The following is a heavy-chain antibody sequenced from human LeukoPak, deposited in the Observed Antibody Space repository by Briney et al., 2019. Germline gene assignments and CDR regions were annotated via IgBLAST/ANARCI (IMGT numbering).Heavy chain of an antibody. D-gene: IGHD2-2*01. CDR1: GYTFTSYD. CDR3: ARGPSPYCSSTSYYEGYYYYYMDV. J-gene: IGHJ6*03. Sequence: ASVKVSCKASGYTFTSYDINWVRQATGQGLEWMGWMNPNSGNTGYAQKFQGRVTMTRNTSISTAYMELSSLRSEDTAVYYCARGPSPYCSSTSYYEGYYYYYMDVWGKGTTVTVSS. CDR2: MNPNSGNT. V-gene: IGHV1-8*01.